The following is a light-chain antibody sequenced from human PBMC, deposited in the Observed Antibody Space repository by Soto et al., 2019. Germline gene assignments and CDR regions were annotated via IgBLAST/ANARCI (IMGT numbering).Light chain of an antibody. V-gene: IGKV1-9*01. CDR2: GAD. J-gene: IGKJ5*01. Sequence: DIQLTQSPSFLSASVGDRVTITCRASQSISTYLAWYQQKPGRAPKLLVSGADTLQSGVPSRFSGSGSGTEFTLTINSLQPDDFATYYCHHLNSYPLPFGQGTRLEIK. CDR3: HHLNSYPLP. CDR1: QSISTY.